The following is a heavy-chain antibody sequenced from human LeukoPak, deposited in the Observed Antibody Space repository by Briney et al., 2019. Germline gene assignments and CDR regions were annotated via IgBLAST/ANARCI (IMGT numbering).Heavy chain of an antibody. CDR2: IWYDGSNK. Sequence: GGSLRLSCAASGFTFSSYGMHWVRQAPGKGLEWVAVIWYDGSNKYYADSVKGRFTISRDNSKNTLYLQMNSLRAEDTAVYYCAKDGGRITMIVVALDYWGQGTLVTVSS. J-gene: IGHJ4*02. CDR1: GFTFSSYG. CDR3: AKDGGRITMIVVALDY. V-gene: IGHV3-33*06. D-gene: IGHD3-22*01.